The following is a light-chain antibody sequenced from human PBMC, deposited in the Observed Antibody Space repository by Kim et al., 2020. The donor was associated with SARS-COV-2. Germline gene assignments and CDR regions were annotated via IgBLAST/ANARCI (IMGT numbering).Light chain of an antibody. CDR1: QGISSY. Sequence: DIQMTQSPSSLSASVGDRITITCRASQGISSYLAWFQQKPGRAPKSLVYAASTLRSGVPSKFSGSGSGTDFTLTISSLQPEDFATYYCQQYNSYPLTFGGGTKVEI. CDR2: AAS. CDR3: QQYNSYPLT. V-gene: IGKV1-16*02. J-gene: IGKJ4*01.